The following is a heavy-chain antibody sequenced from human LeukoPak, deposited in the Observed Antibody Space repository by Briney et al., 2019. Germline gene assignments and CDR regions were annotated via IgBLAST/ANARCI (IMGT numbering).Heavy chain of an antibody. CDR2: INHSGST. CDR3: ARDQAIRSGYYSYYYYGMDV. CDR1: GGSVSSDSYY. V-gene: IGHV4-39*07. J-gene: IGHJ6*02. Sequence: SETLSLTCTVSGGSVSSDSYYWSWIRQPPGKGLEWIGEINHSGSTNYNPSLKSRVTISVDTSKNQFSLKLSSVTAADTAVYYCARDQAIRSGYYSYYYYGMDVWGQGTTVTVSS. D-gene: IGHD3-9*01.